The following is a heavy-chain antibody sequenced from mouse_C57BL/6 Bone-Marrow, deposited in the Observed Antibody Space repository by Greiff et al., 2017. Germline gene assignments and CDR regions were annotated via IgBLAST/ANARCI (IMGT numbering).Heavy chain of an antibody. CDR1: GYTFTSYW. V-gene: IGHV1-61*01. J-gene: IGHJ3*01. CDR3: ARRESSWFAY. CDR2: IYPSDSET. Sequence: VKLQQPGAELVRPGSSVKLSCKASGYTFTSYWMDWVKQRPGQGLEWIGNIYPSDSETHYNQKFKDKATLTVDKSSSTAYMQLSSLTSEDSAVYYCARRESSWFAYWGQGTLVTVSA.